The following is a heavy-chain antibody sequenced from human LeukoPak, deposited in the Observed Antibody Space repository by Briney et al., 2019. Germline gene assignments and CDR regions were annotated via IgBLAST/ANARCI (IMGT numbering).Heavy chain of an antibody. D-gene: IGHD2-21*02. CDR2: FYYSGST. CDR3: ARGNDCGGDCYSFDY. CDR1: GGSINSGGYY. Sequence: PSVTLSLTCTVSGGSINSGGYYWSWIRQHPGKGLEWIGYFYYSGSTYYNPSLKSRVTISVDTSKNQFSLKLSSVTAADTAVYYCARGNDCGGDCYSFDYWGQGTLVTVSS. J-gene: IGHJ4*02. V-gene: IGHV4-31*03.